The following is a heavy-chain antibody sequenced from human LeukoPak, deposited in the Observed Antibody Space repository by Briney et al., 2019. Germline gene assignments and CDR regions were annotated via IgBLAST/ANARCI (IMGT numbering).Heavy chain of an antibody. CDR3: ARDLTTVTKGFDI. CDR2: ISYIGVT. CDR1: GDSISTDY. D-gene: IGHD4-11*01. V-gene: IGHV4-59*01. Sequence: SETLSLTCTISGDSISTDYWTWIRQPPGQGLEWIGYISYIGVTNYNPSLKSRVPISVDTSKNQFSLRLRSVTAADTAVYYCARDLTTVTKGFDIWGQGTVVTVSS. J-gene: IGHJ3*02.